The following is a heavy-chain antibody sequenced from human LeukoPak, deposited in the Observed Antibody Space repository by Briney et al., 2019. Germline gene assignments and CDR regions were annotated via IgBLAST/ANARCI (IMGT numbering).Heavy chain of an antibody. D-gene: IGHD3-16*02. CDR1: GYTFARYW. V-gene: IGHV5-10-1*01. J-gene: IGHJ4*02. Sequence: GESLKISCKASGYTFARYWISWVRQMPGKGLEWMGRIEPSDSYTNYSPSLEGHVTLSVDESISTAYLQWNSLKASDTGMYYCARLSGAYDYIWGSYRYTGDYWGQGTLVTVSS. CDR3: ARLSGAYDYIWGSYRYTGDY. CDR2: IEPSDSYT.